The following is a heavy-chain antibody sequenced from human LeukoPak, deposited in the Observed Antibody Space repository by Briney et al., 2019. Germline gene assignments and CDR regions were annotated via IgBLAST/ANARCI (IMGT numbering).Heavy chain of an antibody. CDR3: AKAGDSSGYYPSSDYYYYMDV. Sequence: GGSLRLSCEASGFTFSNHWMHWVRQAPGKGLEWVSLISWDGGSTYYADSVKGRFTISRDNSKNSLYLQVNSLRAEDTALYYCAKAGDSSGYYPSSDYYYYMDVWGKGTTVTVSS. CDR2: ISWDGGST. D-gene: IGHD3-22*01. CDR1: GFTFSNHW. J-gene: IGHJ6*03. V-gene: IGHV3-43D*03.